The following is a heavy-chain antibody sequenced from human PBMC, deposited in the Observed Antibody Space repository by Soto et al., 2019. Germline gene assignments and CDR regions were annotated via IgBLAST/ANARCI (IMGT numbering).Heavy chain of an antibody. CDR3: ARGPHDIVVVPAAIFAWFDP. Sequence: ETLSLTCTVSGGSISSYYWSWIRQPPGKGLEWIGYIYYSGSTNYNPSLKSRVTISVDTSKNQFSLKLSSVTAADTAVYYCARGPHDIVVVPAAIFAWFDPWGQGTLVTVSS. V-gene: IGHV4-59*01. CDR1: GGSISSYY. J-gene: IGHJ5*02. CDR2: IYYSGST. D-gene: IGHD2-2*02.